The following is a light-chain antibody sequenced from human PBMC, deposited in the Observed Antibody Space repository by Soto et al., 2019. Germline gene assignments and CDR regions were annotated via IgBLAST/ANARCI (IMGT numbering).Light chain of an antibody. Sequence: QSALTQPASVSGSPGQSITISCTGTSRDIGNYNYVSWYQHHPGKAPKLMIYEVTSRPSGVSDRFSGSKSGITASLTISGLQPEDEADYFCASYRSANTTVVFGTGTKVTLL. J-gene: IGLJ1*01. CDR3: ASYRSANTTVV. CDR2: EVT. CDR1: SRDIGNYNY. V-gene: IGLV2-14*01.